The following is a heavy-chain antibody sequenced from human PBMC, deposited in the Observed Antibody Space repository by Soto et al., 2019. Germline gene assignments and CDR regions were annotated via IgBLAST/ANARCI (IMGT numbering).Heavy chain of an antibody. CDR3: AKDGLRYCTNGVCYVSWFDP. Sequence: PGGSLRLSCAASGFPFSSYAMSWVRQTPEKGLEWVAGISGGGNDRYYADFVQGRFTFSRDNSRNLLYLQMNSLRAEDTAVYYCAKDGLRYCTNGVCYVSWFDPWGQGTLVTVSS. D-gene: IGHD2-8*01. CDR2: ISGGGNDR. V-gene: IGHV3-23*01. CDR1: GFPFSSYA. J-gene: IGHJ5*02.